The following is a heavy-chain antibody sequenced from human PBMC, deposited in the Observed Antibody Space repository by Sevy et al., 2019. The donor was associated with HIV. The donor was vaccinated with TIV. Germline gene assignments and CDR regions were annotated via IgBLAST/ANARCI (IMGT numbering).Heavy chain of an antibody. CDR2: LSSDGNNK. Sequence: GGSLRLSCAASGFTFSSYGMHWVRQAPGKGLEWVAVLSSDGNNKYYADSVKGRFTISRDNSKNTLYLQMNSLRADDMAMYYCAKEAGYTVDRYPGDWGQGTLVTVSS. V-gene: IGHV3-30*18. CDR3: AKEAGYTVDRYPGD. D-gene: IGHD3-9*01. CDR1: GFTFSSYG. J-gene: IGHJ4*02.